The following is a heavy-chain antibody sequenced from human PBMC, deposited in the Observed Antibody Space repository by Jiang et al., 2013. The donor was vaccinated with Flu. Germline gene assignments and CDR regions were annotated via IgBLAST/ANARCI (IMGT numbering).Heavy chain of an antibody. D-gene: IGHD3-22*01. CDR1: GYTFTSYY. J-gene: IGHJ2*01. Sequence: GAEVKKPGASVKVSCKASGYTFTSYYMHWVRQAPGQGLEWMGIINPSGGSTSYAQKFQGRVTMTRDTSTSTVYMELSSLRSEDTAVYYCAIPDLPAAMSWGLYYYDSSGYYPNWYFDLWGRGTLVTVSS. CDR3: AIPDLPAAMSWGLYYYDSSGYYPNWYFDL. CDR2: INPSGGST. V-gene: IGHV1-46*03.